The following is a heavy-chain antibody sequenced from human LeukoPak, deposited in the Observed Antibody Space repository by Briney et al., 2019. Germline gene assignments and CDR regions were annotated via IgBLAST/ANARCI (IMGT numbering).Heavy chain of an antibody. Sequence: GGSLRLSCAASGFTSSSYWMHWVRQDPGKGLVWVSRINSDGTTTSYADSVKGRFIIFRDNAKNALYLEMNNLRAEDTAMYYCVRDAWGWLFDSWGLGTLVTVSA. J-gene: IGHJ4*02. D-gene: IGHD3-9*01. CDR2: INSDGTTT. CDR3: VRDAWGWLFDS. CDR1: GFTSSSYW. V-gene: IGHV3-74*01.